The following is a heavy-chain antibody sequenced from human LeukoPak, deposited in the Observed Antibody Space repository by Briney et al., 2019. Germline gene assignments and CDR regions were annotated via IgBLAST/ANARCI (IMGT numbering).Heavy chain of an antibody. J-gene: IGHJ4*02. CDR3: ARDGGGSPDY. CDR1: GFTFSSYA. CDR2: ISSNGGST. V-gene: IGHV3-64*01. Sequence: PGGSLRLSYAASGFTFSSYAMHWVRQAPGKGLEYVSAISSNGGSTYYANSVKGRFTISRDNSKNTLYLQMGSLRAEDMAVYYCARDGGGSPDYWGQGTLVTVSS. D-gene: IGHD1-26*01.